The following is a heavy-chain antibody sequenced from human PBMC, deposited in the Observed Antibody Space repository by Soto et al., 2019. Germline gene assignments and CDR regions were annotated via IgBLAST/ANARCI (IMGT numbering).Heavy chain of an antibody. Sequence: GGSLRLCCAASGFTFDDYGMRWVRQAPGKGLEWVSTINWNGGSTGYADSVKGRFTISRDNAKNSLYLQMSSLRDEDTALYYCARDGLARGDYWGLGTLVTVSS. CDR2: INWNGGST. CDR1: GFTFDDYG. CDR3: ARDGLARGDY. D-gene: IGHD3-10*01. J-gene: IGHJ4*02. V-gene: IGHV3-20*04.